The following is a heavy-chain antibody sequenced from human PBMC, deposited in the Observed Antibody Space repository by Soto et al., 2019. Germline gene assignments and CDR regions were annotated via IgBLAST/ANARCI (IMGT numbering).Heavy chain of an antibody. J-gene: IGHJ4*02. CDR1: GYRFTTYY. Sequence: ASVKVSCKASGYRFTTYYIHWVRQAPGQGLEWMGRMNLDTGGTTYAQKFQGRVTMTRDTSISTAYLEVSSVKSDDTAMYYCARDGNFALRGYSFGFDFWGQGT. CDR2: MNLDTGGT. V-gene: IGHV1-2*06. D-gene: IGHD5-18*01. CDR3: ARDGNFALRGYSFGFDF.